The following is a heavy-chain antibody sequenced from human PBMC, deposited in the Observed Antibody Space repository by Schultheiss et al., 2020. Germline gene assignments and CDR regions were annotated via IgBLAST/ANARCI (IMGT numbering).Heavy chain of an antibody. CDR2: IYHSGST. CDR3: ARTHSEYDFWFDP. J-gene: IGHJ5*02. Sequence: SETLSLTCTVSGGSISSYYWSWIRQPPGKGLEWIGYIYHSGSTYYNPSLKSRVTISVDTSKNQFSLKLSSVTAADTAVYFCARTHSEYDFWFDPWGQGTLVTVSS. D-gene: IGHD5-12*01. CDR1: GGSISSYY. V-gene: IGHV4-4*09.